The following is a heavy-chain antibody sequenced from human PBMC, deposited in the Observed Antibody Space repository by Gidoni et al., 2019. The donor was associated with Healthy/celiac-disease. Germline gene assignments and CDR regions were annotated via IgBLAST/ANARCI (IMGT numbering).Heavy chain of an antibody. Sequence: EVQLVESGGGLVKPGGSLRLSCAASGFTFSNAWMGWVRQSPGKGLEWVGRIKSKTDGGTTDYAAPVKGRFTISRDDSKNTLYLQMNSLKTEDTAVYYCTTDLGDYYDSSGYYYLGYYYGMDVWGQGTTVTVSS. D-gene: IGHD3-22*01. CDR3: TTDLGDYYDSSGYYYLGYYYGMDV. V-gene: IGHV3-15*01. J-gene: IGHJ6*02. CDR1: GFTFSNAW. CDR2: IKSKTDGGTT.